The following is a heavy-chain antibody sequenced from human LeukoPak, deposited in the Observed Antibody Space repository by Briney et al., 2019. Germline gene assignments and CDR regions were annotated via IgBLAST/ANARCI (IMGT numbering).Heavy chain of an antibody. CDR2: ISGDGDGT. D-gene: IGHD3-10*01. J-gene: IGHJ6*02. CDR1: GFTFGHYA. Sequence: GGSLRLSCAASGFTFGHYAMHWVRQAPGKGLEWVSLISGDGDGTYYVDSVKGRFTISRDTSRNSLYLQMDSLSTEDSALYYCAKDRGGYYGSGTSYYFYGMDVWGQGTTVIVSS. V-gene: IGHV3-43*02. CDR3: AKDRGGYYGSGTSYYFYGMDV.